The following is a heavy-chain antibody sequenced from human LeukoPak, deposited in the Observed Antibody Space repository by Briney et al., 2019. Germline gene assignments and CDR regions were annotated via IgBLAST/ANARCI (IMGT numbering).Heavy chain of an antibody. CDR3: AILISGRFDP. D-gene: IGHD3/OR15-3a*01. CDR1: GYTFTRNG. Sequence: ASVKVSCKAFGYTFTRNGISWVRQAPGQGLEWMGWISANNGNTNYAQKLQDRVTMTTDTSTSTAYMELRSLRSDDTAVYYCAILISGRFDPWGQGTLVTVSS. CDR2: ISANNGNT. J-gene: IGHJ5*02. V-gene: IGHV1-18*01.